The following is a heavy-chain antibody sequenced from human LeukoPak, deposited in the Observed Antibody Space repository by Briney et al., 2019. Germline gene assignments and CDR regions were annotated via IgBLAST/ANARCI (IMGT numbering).Heavy chain of an antibody. CDR1: GFTFSSYE. CDR3: AELGITMIGGV. D-gene: IGHD3-10*02. Sequence: GGSLRLSCAASGFTFSSYEMNWVRQAPGKGLGWVSYISSSGSTIYYADSVKGRFTTSRDNAKNSLYLQMNSLRAEDTAVYYCAELGITMIGGVWGKGTTVTISS. J-gene: IGHJ6*04. V-gene: IGHV3-48*03. CDR2: ISSSGSTI.